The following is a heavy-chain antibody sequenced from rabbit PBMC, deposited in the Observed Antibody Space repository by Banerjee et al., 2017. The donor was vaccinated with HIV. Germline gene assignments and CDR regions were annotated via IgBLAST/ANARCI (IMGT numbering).Heavy chain of an antibody. J-gene: IGHJ4*01. V-gene: IGHV1S40*01. CDR3: ARGYVYYFNL. D-gene: IGHD4-2*01. Sequence: QSLEESGGDLVKPGASLTLTCTASGFSFSSSYYMCWVRQAPGKGLEWIACIYAGSSGSTYYASWAKGRFTISKTSSTTVTLQMTSLTAADTATYFCARGYVYYFNLWGQGTLVTVS. CDR1: GFSFSSSYY. CDR2: IYAGSSGST.